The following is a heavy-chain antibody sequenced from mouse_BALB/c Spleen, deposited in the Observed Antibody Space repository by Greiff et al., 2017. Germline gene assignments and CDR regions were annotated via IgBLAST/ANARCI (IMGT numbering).Heavy chain of an antibody. J-gene: IGHJ2*01. V-gene: IGHV5-17*02. Sequence: EVKLMESGGGLVQPGGSRKLSCAASGFTFSSFGMHWVRQAPEKGLEWVAYISSGSSTIYYADTVKGRFTISRDNPKNTLFLQMTSLRSEDTAMYYGARSRGNRFDYWGQGTTLTVSS. CDR3: ARSRGNRFDY. D-gene: IGHD2-1*01. CDR1: GFTFSSFG. CDR2: ISSGSSTI.